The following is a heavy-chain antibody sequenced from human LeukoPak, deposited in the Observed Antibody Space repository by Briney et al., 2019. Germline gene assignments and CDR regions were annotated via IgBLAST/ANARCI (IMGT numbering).Heavy chain of an antibody. V-gene: IGHV3-23*01. CDR3: AKDRDYDSSGYYPQAPDF. CDR1: GFTFSSYA. D-gene: IGHD3-22*01. J-gene: IGHJ4*02. CDR2: ISGSGGST. Sequence: GGSLRLSCAASGFTFSSYAMSWVRQARGKGLEWVSAISGSGGSTYYADSVKGRFTISRDNSKNTLYLQMNSLRAEDTAVYYCAKDRDYDSSGYYPQAPDFWGQGTLVTVSS.